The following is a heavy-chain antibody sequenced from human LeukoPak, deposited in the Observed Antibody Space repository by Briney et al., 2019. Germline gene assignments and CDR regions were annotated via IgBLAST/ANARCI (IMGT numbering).Heavy chain of an antibody. CDR3: ARDSFTYYDILTGPYYFDY. CDR2: ISTYNGNT. V-gene: IGHV1-18*01. Sequence: GASVKVSCKASGYTFTNYDITWVRQAPGQGLEWMGWISTYNGNTNYAQKLQGRVTMTTDTSTSTAYMELRSLKSEDTAVYYCARDSFTYYDILTGPYYFDYWGQGTLVTVSS. CDR1: GYTFTNYD. J-gene: IGHJ4*02. D-gene: IGHD3-9*01.